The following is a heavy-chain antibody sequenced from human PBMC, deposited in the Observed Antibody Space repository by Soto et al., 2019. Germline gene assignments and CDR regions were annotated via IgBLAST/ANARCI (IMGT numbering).Heavy chain of an antibody. CDR1: GFSFASFA. J-gene: IGHJ4*02. CDR2: IVGSDAKT. V-gene: IGHV3-23*01. Sequence: WGSLRLSCTTSGFSFASFALTWVRQAPGQGLERVATIVGSDAKTHYADSVKGRFSISRDTSRNTVYLQMNNLRADDTAIYYCAKWTYLDFWGQGTRVTVPQ. D-gene: IGHD5-12*01. CDR3: AKWTYLDF.